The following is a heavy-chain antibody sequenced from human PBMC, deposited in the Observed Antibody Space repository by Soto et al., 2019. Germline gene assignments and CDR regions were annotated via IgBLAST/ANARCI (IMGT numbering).Heavy chain of an antibody. CDR3: AKDDGGNSPLGY. Sequence: QVQLVESGGGVGQPGRSLRLSCAASGFTFSSYGMHWVRQAPGKGLEWVAVISYDGSNKYYADSVKGRFTISRDNSKNTLYLQMNSLRAEDTDVYYCAKDDGGNSPLGYWGQGTLVTVSS. V-gene: IGHV3-30*18. D-gene: IGHD2-21*02. CDR2: ISYDGSNK. J-gene: IGHJ4*02. CDR1: GFTFSSYG.